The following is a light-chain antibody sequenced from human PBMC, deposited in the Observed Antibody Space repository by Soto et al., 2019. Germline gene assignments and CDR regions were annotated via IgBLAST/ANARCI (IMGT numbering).Light chain of an antibody. CDR2: DVS. CDR1: SSDVGGYNY. V-gene: IGLV2-11*02. J-gene: IGLJ2*01. CDR3: CSYAGSYTVI. Sequence: QSVLTQPRSVSGSPGQSVTISCTGTSSDVGGYNYVSWYQHHPGKAPKLVIYDVSARPSGVPDRFSGSKSGNTASLTISGLQAEDEADYYCCSYAGSYTVIFGGGTKLTVL.